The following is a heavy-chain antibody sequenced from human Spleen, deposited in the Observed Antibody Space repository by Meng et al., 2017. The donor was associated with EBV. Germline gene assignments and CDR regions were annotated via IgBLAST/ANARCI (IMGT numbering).Heavy chain of an antibody. J-gene: IGHJ4*02. V-gene: IGHV4-4*02. D-gene: IGHD3-16*02. CDR3: ATYRGHYYFDF. Sequence: QVQMQGSGPGRGRPSGTLSPTCAVSGDSISSRNWWIWVRQPPGKGLEWIGEVYHAGNINYNPSLESRVTISIDKSKNQFSLNLTSVTAADTAVYYCATYRGHYYFDFWGQGTLVTVSS. CDR2: VYHAGNI. CDR1: GDSISSRNW.